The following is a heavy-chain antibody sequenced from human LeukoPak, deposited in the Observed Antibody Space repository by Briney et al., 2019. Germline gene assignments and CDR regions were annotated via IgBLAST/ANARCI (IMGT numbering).Heavy chain of an antibody. CDR3: ARDNWGAAGALDY. Sequence: SETLSLTCTVSGGSISSGDYYWSWIRQPPGKGLEWIGYIYYSGSTYYNPSLKSRVTISVDTSKNQFSLKLSSVTAADTAVYYCARDNWGAAGALDYWGQGTLVTVSS. D-gene: IGHD6-13*01. V-gene: IGHV4-30-4*01. CDR2: IYYSGST. J-gene: IGHJ4*02. CDR1: GGSISSGDYY.